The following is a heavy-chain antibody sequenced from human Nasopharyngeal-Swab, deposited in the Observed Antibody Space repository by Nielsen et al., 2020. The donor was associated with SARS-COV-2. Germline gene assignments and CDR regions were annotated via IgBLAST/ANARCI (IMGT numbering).Heavy chain of an antibody. CDR1: GFTVGGNY. Sequence: GESLKISCAASGFTVGGNYMIWVRQAPGKGLEWVSNIYSGGTTHYADSVKGRFTISRDNSKNTLYLQMDSLRGEDTAVYYCARDAPAHYGAFYWGRGTLVTVSS. CDR3: ARDAPAHYGAFY. J-gene: IGHJ4*02. V-gene: IGHV3-53*05. CDR2: IYSGGTT. D-gene: IGHD4-17*01.